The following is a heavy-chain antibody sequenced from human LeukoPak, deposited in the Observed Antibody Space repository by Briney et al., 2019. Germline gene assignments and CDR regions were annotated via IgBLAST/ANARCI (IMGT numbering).Heavy chain of an antibody. J-gene: IGHJ4*02. CDR2: ISGSGGST. CDR3: AKDRYSYGDGPFDY. V-gene: IGHV3-23*01. D-gene: IGHD4-17*01. Sequence: GGSLRLSCAASGFTFSSYAMSWVRQARGQGLERVSAISGSGGSTYYADSVKGRFTISRDNSKNTLYLQMNSLRAEDTAVYYCAKDRYSYGDGPFDYWGQGTLVTVSS. CDR1: GFTFSSYA.